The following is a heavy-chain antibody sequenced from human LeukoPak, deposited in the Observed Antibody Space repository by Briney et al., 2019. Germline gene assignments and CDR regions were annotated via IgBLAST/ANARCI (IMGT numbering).Heavy chain of an antibody. CDR3: AKDLSTWPAYFDL. CDR1: GFTFSSYA. CDR2: IIGSGGST. J-gene: IGHJ4*02. V-gene: IGHV3-23*01. D-gene: IGHD3-3*02. Sequence: GGSLRLSCAASGFTFSSYAMSWVRQAPGKGLEWVSAIIGSGGSTYYADSVKGRCTISRDNSKNTLYFHMNSLRAEDTAVYYCAKDLSTWPAYFDLWGQGTLVTVSS.